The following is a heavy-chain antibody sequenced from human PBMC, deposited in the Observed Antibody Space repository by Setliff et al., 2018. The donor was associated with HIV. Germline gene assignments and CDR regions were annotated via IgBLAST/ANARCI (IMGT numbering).Heavy chain of an antibody. D-gene: IGHD3-10*01. V-gene: IGHV1-69*13. CDR1: GYTFSSYA. CDR3: ARIRGVIADASDI. J-gene: IGHJ3*02. CDR2: IIPVYGTP. Sequence: SVKVSCKAPGYTFSSYAINWVRQAPGQGLEWMGGIIPVYGTPKYAQKMQGRVTITAIESTSTAYMELTSLRSDDTAVYYCARIRGVIADASDIWGQGTMVTVS.